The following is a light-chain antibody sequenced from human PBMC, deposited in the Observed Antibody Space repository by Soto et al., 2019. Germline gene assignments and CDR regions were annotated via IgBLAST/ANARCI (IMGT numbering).Light chain of an antibody. CDR1: QSVSNNY. V-gene: IGKV3-20*01. CDR3: QQLHVYPST. CDR2: GAS. Sequence: EIVLPQSPGTLSLSPGERATLSCRASQSVSNNYLAWYQQKPGQAPRLLIYGASTRATGIPARFSGSGPGTEFTLTISSLQPEDFATYYCQQLHVYPSTFGGGTKV. J-gene: IGKJ4*01.